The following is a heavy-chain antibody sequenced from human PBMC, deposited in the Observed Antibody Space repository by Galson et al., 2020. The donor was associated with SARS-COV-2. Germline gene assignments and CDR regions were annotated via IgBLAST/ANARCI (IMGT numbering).Heavy chain of an antibody. CDR3: TTFGVVTPGGFDI. V-gene: IGHV3-15*07. J-gene: IGHJ3*02. CDR1: GLTFTNAW. D-gene: IGHD3-3*01. CDR2: IKTQTEGGTT. Sequence: GESLKISCAASGLTFTNAWMNWVRQAPGKGLEWVGRIKTQTEGGTTDYAAPVKGRFTISRDDSENTLYLEMNSLKSEDTAVYYCTTFGVVTPGGFDIWGQGTMVTGCS.